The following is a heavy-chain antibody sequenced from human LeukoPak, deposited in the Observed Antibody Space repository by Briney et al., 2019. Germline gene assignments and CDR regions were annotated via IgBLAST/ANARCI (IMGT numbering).Heavy chain of an antibody. CDR2: TTDDAATT. J-gene: IGHJ4*02. Sequence: GGSLRLSCAFSGFTFNSHYVHWVRQAPGQGLLWVSRTTDDAATTYADSVRGRFTISRDIAKKTLYLQMNSLRAEDTAVYYCARGHLYSFDHWGQGALVTVSS. CDR3: ARGHLYSFDH. CDR1: GFTFNSHY. V-gene: IGHV3-74*01. D-gene: IGHD4-11*01.